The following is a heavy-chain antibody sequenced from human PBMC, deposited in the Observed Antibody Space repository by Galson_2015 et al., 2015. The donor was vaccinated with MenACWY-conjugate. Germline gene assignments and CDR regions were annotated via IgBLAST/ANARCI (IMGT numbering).Heavy chain of an antibody. CDR3: ARTYCGGDCYSSPGDWFDP. D-gene: IGHD2-21*02. V-gene: IGHV5-51*03. J-gene: IGHJ5*02. CDR2: IYPGDSDA. Sequence: QSGAEVKKPGESLKISCKGSGYSFTSYWIGWVRQMPGKGLEWMGIIYPGDSDARYSPSFQGQVTISADKSISTAYLQWSSLKASDTAMYYCARTYCGGDCYSSPGDWFDPWGQGTLVTVSS. CDR1: GYSFTSYW.